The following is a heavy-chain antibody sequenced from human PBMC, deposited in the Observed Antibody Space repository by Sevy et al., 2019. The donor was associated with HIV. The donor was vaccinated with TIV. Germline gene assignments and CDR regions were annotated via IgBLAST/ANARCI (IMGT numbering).Heavy chain of an antibody. J-gene: IGHJ5*02. CDR2: IYTSGTT. CDR1: GASISSGSY. V-gene: IGHV4-61*02. CDR3: ARDLGPS. Sequence: SETLSLTCTVSGASISSGSYWTWIRQPAGKGLEWIGRIYTSGTTNYNPSLKSRLTLSQDTSKDQFSLKLTSVTAADTAVYYCARDLGPSWDQGTLVTVSS.